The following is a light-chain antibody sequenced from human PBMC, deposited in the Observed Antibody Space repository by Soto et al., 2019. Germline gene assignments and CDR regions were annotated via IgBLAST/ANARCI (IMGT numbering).Light chain of an antibody. Sequence: QLVLTQPPSASASLGASVTLTCNLSSGYSNYKVDWYQQRPGKGPRFVMRVGTGGIVGSKGDGIPDRFSVLGSGLNRYLTIKNIQEEDESDYHCGADHGTGSNFVYLFGGGTKLTVL. V-gene: IGLV9-49*01. CDR3: GADHGTGSNFVYL. CDR2: VGTGGIVG. J-gene: IGLJ2*01. CDR1: SGYSNYK.